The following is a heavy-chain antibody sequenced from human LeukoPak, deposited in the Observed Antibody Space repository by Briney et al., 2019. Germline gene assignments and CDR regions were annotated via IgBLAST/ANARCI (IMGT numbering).Heavy chain of an antibody. D-gene: IGHD5-12*01. J-gene: IGHJ4*02. CDR1: GGSISTYY. V-gene: IGHV4-59*08. CDR3: ARGGGYGGLFDY. Sequence: PSETLSLTCTVSGGSISTYYWSWIRQPPGKGLEWIGYNFYIGSTNYNPSLKSRVTISLDTSKNQFSLKLSSVTAADTAVYYCARGGGYGGLFDYWGQGTLVTVSS. CDR2: NFYIGST.